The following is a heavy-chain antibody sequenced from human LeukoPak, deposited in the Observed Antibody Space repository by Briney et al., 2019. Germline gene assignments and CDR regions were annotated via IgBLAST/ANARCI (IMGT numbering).Heavy chain of an antibody. CDR1: GGSISSGAYC. Sequence: PSETLSLTCTVSGGSISSGAYCWSWIRQHPGKGLEWIGYIYYSGSTYYNPSLKSRVTISVDTSKNQFSLKLISVTAADTAVYYCARDAVAFDIWGQGTMVTVSS. CDR3: ARDAVAFDI. V-gene: IGHV4-31*03. J-gene: IGHJ3*02. CDR2: IYYSGST.